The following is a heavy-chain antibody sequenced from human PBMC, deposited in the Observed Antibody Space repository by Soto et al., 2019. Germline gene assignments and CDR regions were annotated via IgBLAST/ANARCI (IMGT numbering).Heavy chain of an antibody. CDR2: IYYLGNT. J-gene: IGHJ4*02. V-gene: IGHV4-39*01. CDR1: DGYISSFPSY. D-gene: IGHD3-22*01. CDR3: AGLYPCESSGYHLNY. Sequence: SETQSLTYTVSDGYISSFPSYWSWIKQPPGQGLEWVGSIYYLGNTYYNSSLGSRVVISVDKSKNQFSLKLSSVTAADTAVYYCAGLYPCESSGYHLNYWGQGNQVNGSS.